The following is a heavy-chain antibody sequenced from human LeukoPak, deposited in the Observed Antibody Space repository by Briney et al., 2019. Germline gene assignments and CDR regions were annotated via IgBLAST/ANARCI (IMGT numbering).Heavy chain of an antibody. D-gene: IGHD5-18*01. CDR1: GFTFNDYY. CDR2: INEDGSEK. V-gene: IGHV3-7*01. J-gene: IGHJ4*02. CDR3: ARDPRGYSYGFDY. Sequence: GGSLRLSCAASGFTFNDYYMNWVRQAPGKGLEWVANINEDGSEKYYADFVKDRFTISRDNSKNTLYLQMNSLRAEDTAVYYCARDPRGYSYGFDYWGQGTLVTVSS.